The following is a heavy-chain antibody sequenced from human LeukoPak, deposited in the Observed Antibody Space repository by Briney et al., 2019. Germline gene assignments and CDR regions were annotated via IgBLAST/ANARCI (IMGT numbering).Heavy chain of an antibody. Sequence: ASVKVSCKASGYTFTGYYMHWVRQAPGQGLEWMGWIYPNSGGTNYAQKFQGRVTMTRDTSISTAYMELSRLRSDDTAVYYCARGYGSGILYYYYYMDVWGKGTTVTVSS. D-gene: IGHD3-10*01. J-gene: IGHJ6*03. CDR3: ARGYGSGILYYYYYMDV. CDR1: GYTFTGYY. CDR2: IYPNSGGT. V-gene: IGHV1-2*02.